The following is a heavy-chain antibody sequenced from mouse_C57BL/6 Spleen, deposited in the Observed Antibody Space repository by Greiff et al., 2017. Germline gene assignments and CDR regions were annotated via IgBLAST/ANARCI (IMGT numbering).Heavy chain of an antibody. V-gene: IGHV1-62-2*01. CDR1: GYTFTEYT. CDR3: ARHEDRKYYDSIYPYYAMDY. D-gene: IGHD1-1*01. CDR2: FYPGSGSI. Sequence: VQGVESGAELVKPGASVKLSCKASGYTFTEYTIHWVKQRSGQGLEWIGWFYPGSGSIKYNEKFKDKATLTADQSSSTVYMELSRWTSEDSAVXFCARHEDRKYYDSIYPYYAMDYWGQGTSVTVSA. J-gene: IGHJ4*01.